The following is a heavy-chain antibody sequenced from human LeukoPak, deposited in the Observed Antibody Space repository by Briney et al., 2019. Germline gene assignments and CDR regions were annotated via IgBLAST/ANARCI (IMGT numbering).Heavy chain of an antibody. CDR2: IYHSGST. CDR1: GGSISSSSYY. V-gene: IGHV4-39*07. CDR3: ARDLIFGAAKAFDI. J-gene: IGHJ3*02. Sequence: SETLSLTCTVSGGSISSSSYYWGWIRQPPGKGLEWIGSIYHSGSTYYNPSLKSRVTMSVDTSKNQFSLKLSSVTAADTAVYYCARDLIFGAAKAFDIWGQGTMVTVSS. D-gene: IGHD3-3*01.